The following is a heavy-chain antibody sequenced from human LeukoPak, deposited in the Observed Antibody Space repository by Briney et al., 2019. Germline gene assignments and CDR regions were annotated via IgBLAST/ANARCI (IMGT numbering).Heavy chain of an antibody. CDR1: GYTFTGYY. CDR3: ARGRGSQLAPAH. D-gene: IGHD3-10*01. J-gene: IGHJ4*02. Sequence: APVKVSCKASGYTFTGYYMHWVRQAPGQGLEWMGRTNPNSGGTNYAQKFQGRVTMTRDTSISTAYMELSRLRSDDTAVYYCARGRGSQLAPAHWGQGTLVTVSS. CDR2: TNPNSGGT. V-gene: IGHV1-2*06.